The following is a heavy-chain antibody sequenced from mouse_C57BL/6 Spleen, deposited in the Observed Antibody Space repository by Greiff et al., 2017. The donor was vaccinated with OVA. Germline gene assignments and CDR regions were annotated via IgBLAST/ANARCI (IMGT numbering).Heavy chain of an antibody. V-gene: IGHV5-17*01. CDR1: GFTFSDYG. CDR3: ARDYGSSYWYFDV. Sequence: DVMLVESGGGLVKPGGSLKLSCAASGFTFSDYGMHWVRQAPEKGLEWVAYISSGSSTIYYADKVKGRFTISRDNAKNTLFLQMTSLRSEDTAMYYCARDYGSSYWYFDVWGTGTTVTVSS. D-gene: IGHD1-1*01. J-gene: IGHJ1*03. CDR2: ISSGSSTI.